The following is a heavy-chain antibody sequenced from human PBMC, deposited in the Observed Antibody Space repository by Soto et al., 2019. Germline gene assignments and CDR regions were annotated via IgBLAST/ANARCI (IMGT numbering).Heavy chain of an antibody. J-gene: IGHJ1*01. Sequence: TLSLTCTVSGGSISSGDYYWSWIRQPPGKALEWLALIYWDDDKRYSPSLKSRLTITKDTSKNQVVLTMTNMDPVDTATYYCAHRRALVGAKFVYFQHWGQGTLVTVSS. V-gene: IGHV2-5*08. D-gene: IGHD1-26*01. CDR1: GGSISSGDYY. CDR3: AHRRALVGAKFVYFQH. CDR2: IYWDDDK.